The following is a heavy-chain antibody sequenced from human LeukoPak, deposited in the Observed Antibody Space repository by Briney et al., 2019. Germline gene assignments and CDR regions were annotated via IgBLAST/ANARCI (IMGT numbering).Heavy chain of an antibody. V-gene: IGHV3-11*06. CDR3: ARLGWATASLDY. Sequence: GGSLRLSCAASGFTFSDYYMSWIRQAPGKGLEWVSYISSSSSYTNYADSVKGRFTISRDNAKNSLYLQMNSLRAEDTAVYYCARLGWATASLDYWGQGTLVTVSS. J-gene: IGHJ4*02. D-gene: IGHD5-12*01. CDR1: GFTFSDYY. CDR2: ISSSSSYT.